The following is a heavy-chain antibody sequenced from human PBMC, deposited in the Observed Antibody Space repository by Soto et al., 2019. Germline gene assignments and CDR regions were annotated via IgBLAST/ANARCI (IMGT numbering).Heavy chain of an antibody. J-gene: IGHJ4*02. CDR2: IWYDGSNK. Sequence: QVQLVESGGGVVQPGRSLRLSCAASGFTFSSYGMHWVRQAPGKGLEWVAVIWYDGSNKYYADSVKGRFTISRDNSKNTLYLQMNSLRAEDTAVYYCARDWSPYSWSYYSDYWGQGTLVTVSS. CDR3: ARDWSPYSWSYYSDY. D-gene: IGHD1-26*01. CDR1: GFTFSSYG. V-gene: IGHV3-33*01.